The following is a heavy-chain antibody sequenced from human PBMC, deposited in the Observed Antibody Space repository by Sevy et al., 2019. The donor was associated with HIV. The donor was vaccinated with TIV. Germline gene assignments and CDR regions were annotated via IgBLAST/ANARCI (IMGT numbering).Heavy chain of an antibody. CDR3: ARGGYYDSSGYYIPTESPSAFDI. CDR1: GFTVSSNY. CDR2: IYSGGSI. Sequence: GGSLRLSCAASGFTVSSNYMSWVRQAPGKGLEWVSVIYSGGSIYYADSVKGRFTISRDNSKNTLYLQMNSLRAEDTAVYYCARGGYYDSSGYYIPTESPSAFDIWGQGTMVTVSS. J-gene: IGHJ3*02. D-gene: IGHD3-22*01. V-gene: IGHV3-53*01.